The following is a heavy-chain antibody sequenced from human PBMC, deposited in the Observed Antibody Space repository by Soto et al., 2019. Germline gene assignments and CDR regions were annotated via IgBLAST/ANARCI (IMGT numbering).Heavy chain of an antibody. V-gene: IGHV4-39*01. J-gene: IGHJ4*02. CDR3: ARHDDFWSGYPFDY. CDR1: GGSISSSSYY. D-gene: IGHD3-3*01. Sequence: SETLSLTCTVSGGSISSSSYYWGCIRQPPGKGLEWIGSIYYSGSTYYNPSLKSRVTISVDTSKNQFSLKLSSATAADTAVYYCARHDDFWSGYPFDYWGQGTLVTVSS. CDR2: IYYSGST.